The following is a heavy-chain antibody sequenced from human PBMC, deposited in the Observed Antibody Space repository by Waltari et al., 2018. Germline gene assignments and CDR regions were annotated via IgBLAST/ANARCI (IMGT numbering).Heavy chain of an antibody. CDR3: AKSDCGGDCYTFDY. D-gene: IGHD2-21*01. Sequence: EVQLVESGGVVVQPGGSLRLSCAASGFTFADYAMHWVRQSPGKGLEWVSLISWDGGSTYYADSVKGRFTISRDNSKNSLYLQMNSLRAEDTALYYCAKSDCGGDCYTFDYWGQGTLVTVSS. J-gene: IGHJ4*02. V-gene: IGHV3-43D*04. CDR1: GFTFADYA. CDR2: ISWDGGST.